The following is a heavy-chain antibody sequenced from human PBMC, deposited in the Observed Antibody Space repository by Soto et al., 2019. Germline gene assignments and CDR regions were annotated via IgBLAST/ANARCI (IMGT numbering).Heavy chain of an antibody. CDR1: GGSFSGYY. CDR3: ARGRYCSGGSCPDY. J-gene: IGHJ4*02. V-gene: IGHV4-34*01. Sequence: SETVSLTCAVYGGSFSGYYWSWIRQPPGKGLEWIGEINHSGSTNYNPSLKSRVTISVDTSKNQFSLKLSSVTAADTAVYYCARGRYCSGGSCPDYWGQGTLVTVSS. D-gene: IGHD2-15*01. CDR2: INHSGST.